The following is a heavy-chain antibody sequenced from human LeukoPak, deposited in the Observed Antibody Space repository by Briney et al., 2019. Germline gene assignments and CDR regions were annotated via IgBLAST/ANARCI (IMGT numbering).Heavy chain of an antibody. D-gene: IGHD2/OR15-2a*01. CDR2: IWYDGSKK. V-gene: IGHV3-33*01. J-gene: IGHJ4*02. CDR3: ARERCETYLSRFDY. Sequence: PGRSLRLSCAASGFTFSNYGMHWVRQAPGKGLGWVAVIWYDGSKKQYADSVKGRISITRDNSKNTLYMEMNSLRVEDTAVQYCARERCETYLSRFDYWGQGTLVTVSS. CDR1: GFTFSNYG.